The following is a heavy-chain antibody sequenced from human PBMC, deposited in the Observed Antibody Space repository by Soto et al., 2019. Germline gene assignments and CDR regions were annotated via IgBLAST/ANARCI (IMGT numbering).Heavy chain of an antibody. Sequence: QVQLVESGGGVVQPGRSLRLSCAASGFTFSSYGMHWVRQAPGKGLEWVAVISYDGSNKYYADSVKGRFTISRDNSKNTLYLQMNSLRAEDTAVYYCAKEWSSGWHDYWGQGTLVTVSS. CDR2: ISYDGSNK. V-gene: IGHV3-30*18. CDR1: GFTFSSYG. J-gene: IGHJ4*02. D-gene: IGHD6-19*01. CDR3: AKEWSSGWHDY.